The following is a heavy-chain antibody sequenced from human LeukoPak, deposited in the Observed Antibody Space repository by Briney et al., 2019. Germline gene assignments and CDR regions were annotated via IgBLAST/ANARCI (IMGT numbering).Heavy chain of an antibody. CDR2: INHSGST. J-gene: IGHJ5*02. D-gene: IGHD2-15*01. CDR1: GFTFSSYS. CDR3: ARGEGDIVVVVAATRFDP. Sequence: GSLRLSCAASGFTFSSYSMNWIRQPPGKGLEWIGEINHSGSTNYNPSLKSRVTISVDTSKNQFSLKLSSVTAADTAVYYCARGEGDIVVVVAATRFDPWGQGTLVTVSS. V-gene: IGHV4-34*01.